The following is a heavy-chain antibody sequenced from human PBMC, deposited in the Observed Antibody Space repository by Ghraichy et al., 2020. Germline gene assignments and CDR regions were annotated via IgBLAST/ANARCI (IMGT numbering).Heavy chain of an antibody. Sequence: SETLSLTCTVSGGSISSYYWSWIRQPAGKGLEWIGRIYTSGSTNYNPSLKSRVTMSVDTSKNQFSLKLSSVTAADTAVYYCARDPHSYYYDSSGYPRSDYYYGMDVWGQGTTVTVSS. CDR2: IYTSGST. CDR3: ARDPHSYYYDSSGYPRSDYYYGMDV. V-gene: IGHV4-4*07. CDR1: GGSISSYY. J-gene: IGHJ6*02. D-gene: IGHD3-22*01.